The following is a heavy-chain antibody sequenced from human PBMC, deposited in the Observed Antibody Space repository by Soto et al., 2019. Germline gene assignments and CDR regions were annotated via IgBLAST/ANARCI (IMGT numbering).Heavy chain of an antibody. D-gene: IGHD2-15*01. V-gene: IGHV1-69*06. CDR3: ARDRCSGGSCPQDPRSDDYGMDV. CDR1: GGTFSSYA. CDR2: IIPIFGTA. J-gene: IGHJ6*02. Sequence: GASVKVSCKASGGTFSSYAISWVRQAPGQGLEWMGGIIPIFGTANYAQKFQGRVTITADKSTSTAYMELSSLRSEDTAVYYCARDRCSGGSCPQDPRSDDYGMDVWGQGTTVTVSS.